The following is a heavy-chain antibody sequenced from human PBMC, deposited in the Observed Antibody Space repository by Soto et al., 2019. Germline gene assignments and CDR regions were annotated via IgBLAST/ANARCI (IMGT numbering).Heavy chain of an antibody. V-gene: IGHV3-30-3*01. D-gene: IGHD1-26*01. J-gene: IGHJ4*02. Sequence: PGGSLRLSCAASGFTFSSYAMHWVRQAPGKGLEWVAVISYDGSNKYYADSVKGRFTISRDNSKNTLYLQMNSLRAEDTAVYYCARHQVGYRVTDYWGQGTLVTVSS. CDR2: ISYDGSNK. CDR3: ARHQVGYRVTDY. CDR1: GFTFSSYA.